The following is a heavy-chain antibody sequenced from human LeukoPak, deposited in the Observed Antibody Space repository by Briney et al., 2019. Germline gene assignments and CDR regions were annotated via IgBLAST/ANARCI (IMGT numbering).Heavy chain of an antibody. D-gene: IGHD3-22*01. Sequence: GGSLRLSCAASGFTFSSYAMHWVRQAPGKGLEWVAVISYDRSNKCYADSVKGRFTISRDNSKNTLYLQMNSLRAEDTAVYYCARDLIDYYDSSGYPAYWGQGTLVTVSS. CDR1: GFTFSSYA. V-gene: IGHV3-30-3*01. CDR3: ARDLIDYYDSSGYPAY. J-gene: IGHJ4*02. CDR2: ISYDRSNK.